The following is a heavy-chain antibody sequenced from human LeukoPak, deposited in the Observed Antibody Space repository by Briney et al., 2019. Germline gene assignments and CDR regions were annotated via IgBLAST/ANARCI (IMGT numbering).Heavy chain of an antibody. CDR3: AKEMLAYCGGDCFAAFYDY. D-gene: IGHD2-21*02. CDR1: GFTFSAYA. CDR2: IGGYTSST. J-gene: IGHJ4*02. V-gene: IGHV3-23*01. Sequence: GGSLRLSCAASGFTFSAYAMSWVRHAPGKGVQWVSAIGGYTSSTYYADSVRGRFAISRDNSKNTLYLQMNLLRAEDTAVYYCAKEMLAYCGGDCFAAFYDYWGQGALVTVSS.